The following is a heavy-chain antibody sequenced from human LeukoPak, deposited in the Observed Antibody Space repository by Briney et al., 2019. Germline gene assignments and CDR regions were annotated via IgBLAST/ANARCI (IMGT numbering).Heavy chain of an antibody. V-gene: IGHV3-53*01. D-gene: IGHD3-22*01. CDR3: ARVVTMIVVAYPDAFDI. J-gene: IGHJ3*02. CDR2: IYSGGST. Sequence: GGSLRLSCAASGFTDSSNYMSWVRQAPGKGLEWVSVIYSGGSTYYADSVKGRFTISRDNSKNTLYLQMNSLRAEDTAVYYCARVVTMIVVAYPDAFDIWGQGTMVTVSS. CDR1: GFTDSSNY.